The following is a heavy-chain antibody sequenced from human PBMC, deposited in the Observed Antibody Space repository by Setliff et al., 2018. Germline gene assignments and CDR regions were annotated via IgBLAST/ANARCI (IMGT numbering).Heavy chain of an antibody. J-gene: IGHJ3*02. CDR2: IFHSGST. V-gene: IGHV4-39*01. CDR3: ARGWGSGWSKEGAFDI. Sequence: SETLSLTCTVSGGSISSDTYYWGWIRQPPGKGLEWIGSIFHSGSTYYSPSLKSRVTISVDTSKNQFSLKLSSVTAADTAVYYCARGWGSGWSKEGAFDIWGQGTMVTVSS. D-gene: IGHD6-19*01. CDR1: GGSISSDTYY.